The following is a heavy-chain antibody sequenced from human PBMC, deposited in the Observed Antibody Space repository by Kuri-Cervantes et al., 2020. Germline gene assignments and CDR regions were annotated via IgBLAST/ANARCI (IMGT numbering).Heavy chain of an antibody. CDR3: ARDLPTGGYSCGSPLEGFDY. CDR1: GFTFSYYW. V-gene: IGHV3-48*01. Sequence: GESLKISCEASGFTFSYYWMNWVRQAPGKGLEWVSYISSSSSTIYYADSVKGRFTISRDNAKNSLYLQMNSLRAEDTAVYYCARDLPTGGYSCGSPLEGFDYWGQGTQVTVSS. CDR2: ISSSSSTI. D-gene: IGHD5-18*01. J-gene: IGHJ4*02.